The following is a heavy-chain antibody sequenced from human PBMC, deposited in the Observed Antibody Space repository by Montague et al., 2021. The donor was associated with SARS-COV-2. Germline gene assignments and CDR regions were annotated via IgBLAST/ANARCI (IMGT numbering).Heavy chain of an antibody. Sequence: PELVKPTQTLTLTCTFSGFSLSTSGMCVSWIRQPPGKALEWLARXDWDDDKYYSTSLKTRLTISKDTPKNQVVLTMTNMDPVDTATYYCARGYYDILTGYLDAFDIWGQGTMVTVSS. J-gene: IGHJ3*02. CDR1: GFSLSTSGMC. V-gene: IGHV2-70*11. CDR3: ARGYYDILTGYLDAFDI. CDR2: XDWDDDK. D-gene: IGHD3-9*01.